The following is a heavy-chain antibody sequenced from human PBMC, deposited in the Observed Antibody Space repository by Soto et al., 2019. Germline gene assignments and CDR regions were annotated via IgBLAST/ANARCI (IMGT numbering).Heavy chain of an antibody. CDR2: ISAHNGNT. D-gene: IGHD1-1*01. J-gene: IGHJ4*02. CDR3: TSGGYGDY. Sequence: QVHLVQSGAEVKKPGASVKVSCKGSGYGFTTYGITWVRQAPGQGLEWMAWISAHNGNTNYAQKLQGRVTVTRDTSTSTAYMELRSLRSDDTAVYYCTSGGYGDYWGQGALVTVSS. V-gene: IGHV1-18*01. CDR1: GYGFTTYG.